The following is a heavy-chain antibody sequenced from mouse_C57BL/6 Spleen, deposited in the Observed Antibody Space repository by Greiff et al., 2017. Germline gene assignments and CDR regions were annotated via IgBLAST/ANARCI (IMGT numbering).Heavy chain of an antibody. J-gene: IGHJ1*03. CDR1: GFNIQDYY. CDR2: IDPEDGET. V-gene: IGHV14-2*01. D-gene: IGHD1-1*01. CDR3: ARAVVVHWYFDV. Sequence: VQLQQSGAELVKPGASVKLSCTASGFNIQDYYMHWVKQRTEQGLEWIGRIDPEDGETKYAPKFQGKAPITADTSSNTAYRQLSSLTSEDTAVYYCARAVVVHWYFDVWGTGTTVTVSS.